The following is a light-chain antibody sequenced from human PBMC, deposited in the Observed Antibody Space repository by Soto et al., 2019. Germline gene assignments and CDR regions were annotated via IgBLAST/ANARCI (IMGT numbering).Light chain of an antibody. Sequence: QFVLTQPAYVSGSPGQSITISCTGTSSDIGAYNFVSWYQQHPGKAPKLMLYDVNIRPSGVSNRFSGSKSGNTASLTISGLQAEDEADYYCTSWTTSTTMIFGGGTKVTVL. CDR1: SSDIGAYNF. CDR2: DVN. V-gene: IGLV2-14*03. J-gene: IGLJ2*01. CDR3: TSWTTSTTMI.